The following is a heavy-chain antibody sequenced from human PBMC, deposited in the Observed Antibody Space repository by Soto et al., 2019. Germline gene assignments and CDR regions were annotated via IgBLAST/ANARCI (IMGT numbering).Heavy chain of an antibody. V-gene: IGHV4-4*07. CDR3: ARGGSTHYYYGLDV. J-gene: IGHJ6*02. CDR2: VAASGST. CDR1: VGSISGFF. Sequence: PSETLSLNGTVSVGSISGFFWTWVRQPPGMPLEGLGHVAASGSTAYNPSLRSRLSLSLDVSKNRFSLELTSVTAADTATYFCARGGSTHYYYGLDVWGQGTTVTVSS.